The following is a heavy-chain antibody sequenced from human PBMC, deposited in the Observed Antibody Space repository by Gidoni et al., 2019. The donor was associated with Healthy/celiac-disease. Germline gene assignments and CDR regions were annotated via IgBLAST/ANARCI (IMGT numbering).Heavy chain of an antibody. CDR2: IRSKAYGGTT. J-gene: IGHJ4*02. Sequence: EVQLVESGGGLVQPGRSLRRSCTASGFTFGDYAMSWFRQAPGKGLEWVGFIRSKAYGGTTEYAASVKGRFTISRDDSKSIAYLQMNSLKTEDTAVYYCTRGGYSYGYQHDYWGQGTLVTVSS. CDR1: GFTFGDYA. V-gene: IGHV3-49*03. CDR3: TRGGYSYGYQHDY. D-gene: IGHD5-18*01.